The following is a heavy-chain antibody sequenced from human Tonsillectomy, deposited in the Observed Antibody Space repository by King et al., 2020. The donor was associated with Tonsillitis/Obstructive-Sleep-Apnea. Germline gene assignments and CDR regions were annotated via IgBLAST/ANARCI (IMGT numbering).Heavy chain of an antibody. J-gene: IGHJ4*02. CDR1: GYSFTSYW. Sequence: EVQLVESGAEVKKPGESLKISCKGSGYSFTSYWIGWVRQMPGKGLEWMGIIYPGDSDTRYSPSFQGQVTIPADKSISTAYLQWSSLKASDTAMYYCSTYPGYCSGGRCYSMVNYFDYWGQGTLVTVSS. CDR3: STYPGYCSGGRCYSMVNYFDY. CDR2: IYPGDSDT. D-gene: IGHD2-15*01. V-gene: IGHV5-51*01.